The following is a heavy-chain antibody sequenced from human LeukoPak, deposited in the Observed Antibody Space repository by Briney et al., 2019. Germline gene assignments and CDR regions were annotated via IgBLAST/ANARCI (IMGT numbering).Heavy chain of an antibody. V-gene: IGHV3-23*01. J-gene: IGHJ5*02. Sequence: PGGSLRLSCAASGFTFSSYAMSWVRQAPGKGLEWVSAISGSGGATYYADSVKGRFTISRDFPRNTVYLQMNNLRAEDTAAYYCAKDPAWGQGTLVTVSS. CDR2: ISGSGGAT. CDR1: GFTFSSYA. CDR3: AKDPA.